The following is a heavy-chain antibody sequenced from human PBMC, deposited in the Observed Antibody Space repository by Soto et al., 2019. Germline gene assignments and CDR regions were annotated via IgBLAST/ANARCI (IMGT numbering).Heavy chain of an antibody. CDR1: GFTFSSYS. V-gene: IGHV3-48*01. CDR2: ISSSSSTI. Sequence: GESLRLSCAASGFTFSSYSMNWVRQAPGKGLEWVSYISSSSSTIYYADSVKGRFTISRDNAKNSLYLQMNSLRAEDTAVYYCARSQIIMATRAPFDYWGQGTLVTVSS. D-gene: IGHD5-12*01. J-gene: IGHJ4*02. CDR3: ARSQIIMATRAPFDY.